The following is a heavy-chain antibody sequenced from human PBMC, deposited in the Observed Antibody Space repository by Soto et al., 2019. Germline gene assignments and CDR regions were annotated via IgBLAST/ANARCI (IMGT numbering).Heavy chain of an antibody. Sequence: PSETLSLTCTVSGGSMSEYFWGWIRQSPGKGLEWIGYVYYLGSTDYNPSLKSRVTISVDTSKRQFSLKLSSVTVADTAVYYCARDGYDGSGSPYPAYWGPGAQVTVSS. V-gene: IGHV4-59*01. CDR1: GGSMSEYF. CDR3: ARDGYDGSGSPYPAY. J-gene: IGHJ4*02. D-gene: IGHD3-10*01. CDR2: VYYLGST.